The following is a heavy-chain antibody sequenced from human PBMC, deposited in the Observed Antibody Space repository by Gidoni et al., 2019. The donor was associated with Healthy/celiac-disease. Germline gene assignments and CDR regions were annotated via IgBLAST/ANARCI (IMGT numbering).Heavy chain of an antibody. D-gene: IGHD4-17*01. J-gene: IGHJ5*02. CDR1: GGSISSGGYY. Sequence: QLQESGPGLVKPSQTLSLTCTVAGGSISSGGYYWRWIRQHPGKGLEWIGYIYYSGSTYYNPSLKSRVTISVDTSKNQFSLKLSSVTAADTAVYYCALGDYYVGRVFDPWGQGTLVTVSS. V-gene: IGHV4-31*03. CDR3: ALGDYYVGRVFDP. CDR2: IYYSGST.